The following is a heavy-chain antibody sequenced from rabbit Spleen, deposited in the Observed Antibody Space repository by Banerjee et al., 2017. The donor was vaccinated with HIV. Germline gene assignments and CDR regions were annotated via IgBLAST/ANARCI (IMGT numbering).Heavy chain of an antibody. CDR3: ARDTGSSFSSYGMDL. Sequence: QSLEESGGDLVKPGASLTLTCTASGVSLNDKDVMCWVRQAPGKGLEWIACIDAGSSGFTYFATWAKGRFTCSKTSSTTVTLQMTSLTAADTATYFCARDTGSSFSSYGMDLWGPGTLVTVS. V-gene: IGHV1S40*01. CDR2: IDAGSSGFT. J-gene: IGHJ6*01. CDR1: GVSLNDKDV. D-gene: IGHD8-1*01.